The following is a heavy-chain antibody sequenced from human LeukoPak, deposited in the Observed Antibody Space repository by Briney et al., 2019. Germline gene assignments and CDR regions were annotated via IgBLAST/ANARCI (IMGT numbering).Heavy chain of an antibody. V-gene: IGHV4-34*01. CDR1: GGSFSGYY. J-gene: IGHJ6*02. D-gene: IGHD1-1*01. Sequence: PSETLSLTCAVYGGSFSGYYWSWIRQPPGKGLEWIGEINHSGRTNYNPSLKSRVTISVDTSKNQFSLKLSSVTAADTAVYYCARSLDYYYYGMDVWGQGTTVTVSS. CDR2: INHSGRT. CDR3: ARSLDYYYYGMDV.